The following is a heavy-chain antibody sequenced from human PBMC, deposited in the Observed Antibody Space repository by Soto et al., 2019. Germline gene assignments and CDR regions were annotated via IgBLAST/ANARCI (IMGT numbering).Heavy chain of an antibody. Sequence: PSETLSLTCTVSGGSISSGDYYWSWIRQPPGKGLEWIGYIYYSGSTYYNPSLKSRVTISVDTSKNQFSLKLSSVTAADTAGYYCDRGPRTTTLTTVTTLRPLDYWGQRTLVTVTS. D-gene: IGHD4-17*01. V-gene: IGHV4-30-4*01. CDR1: GGSISSGDYY. J-gene: IGHJ4*02. CDR3: DRGPRTTTLTTVTTLRPLDY. CDR2: IYYSGST.